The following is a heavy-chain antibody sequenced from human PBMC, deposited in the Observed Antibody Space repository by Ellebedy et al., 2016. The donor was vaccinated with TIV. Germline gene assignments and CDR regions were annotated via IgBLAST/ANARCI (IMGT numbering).Heavy chain of an antibody. CDR2: INWDGGST. J-gene: IGHJ4*02. D-gene: IGHD3-10*01. V-gene: IGHV3-43D*03. CDR1: GFTFDDYA. CDR3: AKESGFGSEGLDS. Sequence: GESLKISCAASGFTFDDYAMHWVRQVPGKGLEWVSLINWDGGSTYYADSLQGRFIISRDNSKNSVYLQMRSLRPEDTGLYYCAKESGFGSEGLDSWGRGSLVTVSS.